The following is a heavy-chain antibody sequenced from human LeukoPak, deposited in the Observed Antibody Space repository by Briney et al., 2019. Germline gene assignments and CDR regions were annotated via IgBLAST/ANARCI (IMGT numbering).Heavy chain of an antibody. Sequence: ASVKVPCKASGYTFSSYGITWVRQAPGQGLEWMGMIYPRDGSSSYAQKFQGRVTVTRDTSTSTVHMELSGLRSEDTAVYYCARDQEAFDYWGQGTLVTVSS. CDR3: ARDQEAFDY. CDR2: IYPRDGSS. V-gene: IGHV1-46*01. CDR1: GYTFSSYG. J-gene: IGHJ4*02.